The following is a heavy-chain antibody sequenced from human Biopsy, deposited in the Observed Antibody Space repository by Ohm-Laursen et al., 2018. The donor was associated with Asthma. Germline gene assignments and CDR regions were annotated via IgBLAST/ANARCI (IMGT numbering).Heavy chain of an antibody. D-gene: IGHD6-6*01. CDR3: ARARESSSWASAFDI. CDR1: GFTFSSYA. J-gene: IGHJ3*02. CDR2: ISYDGSNK. V-gene: IGHV3-30-3*01. Sequence: SLRLSCAASGFTFSSYAMHWVRQAPGKGLEWVAVISYDGSNKYYADSVKGRFTISRDNSKNSLYLQMNSLRAEETAVYYCARARESSSWASAFDIWGQGTKVTVSS.